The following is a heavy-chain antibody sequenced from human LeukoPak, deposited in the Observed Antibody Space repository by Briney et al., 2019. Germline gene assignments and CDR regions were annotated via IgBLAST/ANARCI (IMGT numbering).Heavy chain of an antibody. J-gene: IGHJ4*02. V-gene: IGHV3-21*04. D-gene: IGHD1-26*01. CDR1: GFTFNNYN. CDR2: ISSSSTYI. CDR3: ARDKKVGATNFDY. Sequence: PGGSLRLSCAASGFTFNNYNMNWVRQAPGKGLEWVSSISSSSTYIYYADSVKGRFTISRDNAKNSLYLQMNSLRAEDTAVYYCARDKKVGATNFDYWGQGTLVTVSS.